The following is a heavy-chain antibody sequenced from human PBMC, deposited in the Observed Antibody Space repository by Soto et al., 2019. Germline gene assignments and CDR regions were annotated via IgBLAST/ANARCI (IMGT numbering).Heavy chain of an antibody. J-gene: IGHJ4*02. D-gene: IGHD4-4*01. CDR2: ITGSGAST. V-gene: IGHV3-23*01. Sequence: EVQLLESGGGWVQPGGSLRLSCAASGLNFSDYGMSWVRQAPAKGLEWVSSITGSGASTYYANSVKGRFTISRDKSKNTLYLQMNSLRAEDTAVYYCAKAHYSNYGYVNYWGQGTLVTVSS. CDR1: GLNFSDYG. CDR3: AKAHYSNYGYVNY.